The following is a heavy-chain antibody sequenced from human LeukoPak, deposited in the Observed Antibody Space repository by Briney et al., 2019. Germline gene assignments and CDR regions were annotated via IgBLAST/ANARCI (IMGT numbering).Heavy chain of an antibody. Sequence: GGSLRLSCAASGFTVSSNYMSWVRQAPGKGLEWVSVIYSGGSTYYADSVKGRFTISRHNSKNTLYLQMNSLRAEDTAMYYCARGGTYYDSSGYHFPIDYWGQGTLVTVSS. CDR2: IYSGGST. CDR3: ARGGTYYDSSGYHFPIDY. CDR1: GFTVSSNY. D-gene: IGHD3-22*01. J-gene: IGHJ4*02. V-gene: IGHV3-53*04.